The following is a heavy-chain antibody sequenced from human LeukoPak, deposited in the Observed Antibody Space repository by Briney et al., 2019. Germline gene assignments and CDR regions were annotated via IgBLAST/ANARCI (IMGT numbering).Heavy chain of an antibody. V-gene: IGHV1-18*01. J-gene: IGHJ5*02. D-gene: IGHD5-12*01. CDR3: ARTRGYRGLILSFDP. Sequence: ASVKVSCKASGYTFTSYGISWVRQAPGQGLEWMGWISTYHGNTNYAQKLQGRVTMTTDTSTSTTYMDLRSLRSDDTAVYYCARTRGYRGLILSFDPWGQGTLVTVSS. CDR1: GYTFTSYG. CDR2: ISTYHGNT.